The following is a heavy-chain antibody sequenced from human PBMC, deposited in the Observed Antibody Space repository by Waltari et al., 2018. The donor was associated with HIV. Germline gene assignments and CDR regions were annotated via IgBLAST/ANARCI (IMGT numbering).Heavy chain of an antibody. CDR2: ITSSGVGT. Sequence: EVQLLESGGGLVQPGGSLRLSCAASGFTFSSYTMTWVRQAPGKGLEWVSAITSSGVGTYYADSVKGRFTISRDNSKNTLYLQMNSLRAEDTAVYYCAKGGGYHIVEMDYWGQGTLVTVSS. J-gene: IGHJ4*02. D-gene: IGHD2-21*01. CDR3: AKGGGYHIVEMDY. V-gene: IGHV3-23*01. CDR1: GFTFSSYT.